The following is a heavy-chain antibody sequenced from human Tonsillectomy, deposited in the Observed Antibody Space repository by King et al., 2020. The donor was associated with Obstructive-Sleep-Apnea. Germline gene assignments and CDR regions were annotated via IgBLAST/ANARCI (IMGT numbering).Heavy chain of an antibody. CDR1: GYTFTSYG. CDR3: ARDPDKRRSMVRGVTSTNDY. V-gene: IGHV1-18*04. D-gene: IGHD3-10*01. Sequence: QLVQSGAEVKKPGASVKVSCKASGYTFTSYGISWVRQAPGQGLEWMGWISAYNSNTNYAQKLRGRVTMTTDTSTSTAYMELRSLRSDDTAVYYCARDPDKRRSMVRGVTSTNDYWGQGTLVTVSS. J-gene: IGHJ4*02. CDR2: ISAYNSNT.